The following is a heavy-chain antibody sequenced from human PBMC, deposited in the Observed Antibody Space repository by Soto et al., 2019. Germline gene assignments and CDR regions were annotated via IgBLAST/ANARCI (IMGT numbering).Heavy chain of an antibody. CDR3: ATATGQGSPPTRQGYYYGMDV. J-gene: IGHJ6*02. V-gene: IGHV1-24*01. D-gene: IGHD1-1*01. CDR1: GYTLTELS. CDR2: FDPEDGET. Sequence: APVKVSCKVSGYTLTELSMHWVRQAPGKGLEWMGGFDPEDGETIYAQKFQGRVTMTEDTSTDTAYMELSSLRSEDTAVDYCATATGQGSPPTRQGYYYGMDVWGQGTTVTVSS.